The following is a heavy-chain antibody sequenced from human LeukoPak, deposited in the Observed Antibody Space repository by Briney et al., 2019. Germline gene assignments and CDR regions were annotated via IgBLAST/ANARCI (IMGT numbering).Heavy chain of an antibody. D-gene: IGHD3-10*01. CDR2: IIPILGIA. Sequence: SVKVSCKASGGTFSSYAISWVRQAPGQGLEWMGRIIPILGIANYAQKFQGRVTITADKSTSTAYMGLSSLRSEDTAVYYCARVVSSMVRGVITLNYFDYWGQGTLVTVSS. CDR3: ARVVSSMVRGVITLNYFDY. CDR1: GGTFSSYA. V-gene: IGHV1-69*04. J-gene: IGHJ4*02.